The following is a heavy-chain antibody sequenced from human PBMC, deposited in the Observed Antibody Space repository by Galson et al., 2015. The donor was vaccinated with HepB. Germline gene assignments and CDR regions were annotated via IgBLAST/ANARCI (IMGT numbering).Heavy chain of an antibody. CDR2: ISFDGSDS. CDR1: GFTFRRFA. Sequence: SLRLSCAASGFTFRRFAVHWVRQAPGKGLEWVAAISFDGSDSFHADSVKGRFTISRDNSRNALYLQMNSLTAADTAVYYCARQAYYNSNSYYRDAFDIWGQGTMVAVSS. J-gene: IGHJ3*02. D-gene: IGHD3-10*01. V-gene: IGHV3-30*04. CDR3: ARQAYYNSNSYYRDAFDI.